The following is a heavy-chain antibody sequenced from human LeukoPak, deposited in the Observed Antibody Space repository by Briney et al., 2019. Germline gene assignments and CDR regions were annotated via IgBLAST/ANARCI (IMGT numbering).Heavy chain of an antibody. J-gene: IGHJ4*02. V-gene: IGHV4-39*07. D-gene: IGHD1-7*01. Sequence: SETLSLTCTVSGDSISSSSYYWGWIRQPPGKGLEWVGTVYYSGNTFSNPSVRSRVSISVDTSKNQFSLKLYSVTAADTAVYYCARVGSGGITGTADYWGQGTLVTVSS. CDR3: ARVGSGGITGTADY. CDR2: VYYSGNT. CDR1: GDSISSSSYY.